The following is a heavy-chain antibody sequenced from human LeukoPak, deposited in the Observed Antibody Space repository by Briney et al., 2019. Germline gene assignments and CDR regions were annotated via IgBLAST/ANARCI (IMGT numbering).Heavy chain of an antibody. CDR1: GFTFSSYA. CDR3: ARNRELPADY. D-gene: IGHD1-26*01. V-gene: IGHV3-30-3*01. Sequence: PGGSLRLSCAASGFTFSSYAMHWVRQAPGKGLEWVAVISYDGSNKYYADSVKGRFTISRDNSKNTLYLQMNSLRAEDTAVYYCARNRELPADYWGQGTLVTVSS. J-gene: IGHJ4*02. CDR2: ISYDGSNK.